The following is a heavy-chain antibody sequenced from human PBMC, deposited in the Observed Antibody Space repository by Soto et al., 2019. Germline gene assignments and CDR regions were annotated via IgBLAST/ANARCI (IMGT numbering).Heavy chain of an antibody. Sequence: HPGGSLRLSCAASGFTFSSYGMHWVRQAPGKGLEWVAVISYDGSNKYYADSVKGRFTISRDNSKNTLYLQMNSLRAEDTAVYYCAKEIWFGELLYPLSGMDVWGPGTTVTVSS. J-gene: IGHJ6*02. CDR1: GFTFSSYG. D-gene: IGHD3-10*01. V-gene: IGHV3-30*18. CDR3: AKEIWFGELLYPLSGMDV. CDR2: ISYDGSNK.